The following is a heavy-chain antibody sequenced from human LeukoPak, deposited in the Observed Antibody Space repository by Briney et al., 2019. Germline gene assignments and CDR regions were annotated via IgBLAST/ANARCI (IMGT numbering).Heavy chain of an antibody. CDR2: ISGSGGST. CDR1: GFTLSSYA. CDR3: AKNQRNSGSYN. Sequence: GGSLRLSCAASGFTLSSYAMSWVRQAPGKGLEWVSAISGSGGSTYYADSVKGRFTISRDNSKNTLYLQMNSPRAEDTAVYYCAKNQRNSGSYNWGQGTLVTVSS. V-gene: IGHV3-23*01. D-gene: IGHD1-26*01. J-gene: IGHJ4*02.